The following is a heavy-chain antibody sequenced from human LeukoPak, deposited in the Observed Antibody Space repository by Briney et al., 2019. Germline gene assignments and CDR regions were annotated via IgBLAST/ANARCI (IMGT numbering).Heavy chain of an antibody. CDR3: ARVWGSGSYYFDY. Sequence: GGSLRLSCAASGFAFSDYYMSWIRQAPGKGLEWVSYISSSGSTIYYADSVKGRFTISRDNAKNSLYLQMNSLRAEDTAVYFCARVWGSGSYYFDYWGQGTLVTVSS. CDR2: ISSSGSTI. CDR1: GFAFSDYY. J-gene: IGHJ4*02. V-gene: IGHV3-11*01. D-gene: IGHD3-10*01.